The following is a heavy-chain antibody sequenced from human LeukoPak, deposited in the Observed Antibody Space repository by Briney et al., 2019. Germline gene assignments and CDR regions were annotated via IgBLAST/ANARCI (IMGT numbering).Heavy chain of an antibody. Sequence: GGSLRLSCAASGFTFSSYSMNWVRQAPGKGLEWVASTTTSGTYQYHADSVKGRFTISRDNAKNSLYLQMNSLRAEDTAVYYCARGGSGTPWGQGTLVTVSS. D-gene: IGHD3-10*01. V-gene: IGHV3-21*01. CDR2: TTTSGTYQ. CDR1: GFTFSSYS. J-gene: IGHJ5*02. CDR3: ARGGSGTP.